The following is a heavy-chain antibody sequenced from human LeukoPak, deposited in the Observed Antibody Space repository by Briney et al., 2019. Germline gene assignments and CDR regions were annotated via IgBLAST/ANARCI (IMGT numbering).Heavy chain of an antibody. CDR3: ARHVGYYDSSGYYLGGENFDY. V-gene: IGHV4-59*08. CDR1: GGSISSYY. CDR2: IYYSGST. D-gene: IGHD3-22*01. Sequence: PSETLSLTCTVSGGSISSYYWSWVRQPPGKGLEWIGYIYYSGSTNYNPSLKSRVTISVDTSKNQFSLKLSSVTDADTAVYYCARHVGYYDSSGYYLGGENFDYWGQGTLVTVSS. J-gene: IGHJ4*02.